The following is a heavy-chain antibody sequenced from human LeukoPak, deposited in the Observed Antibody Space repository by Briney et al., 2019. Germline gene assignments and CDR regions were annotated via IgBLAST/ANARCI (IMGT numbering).Heavy chain of an antibody. V-gene: IGHV4-59*01. CDR3: ARGGSYYYFDH. D-gene: IGHD1-26*01. J-gene: IGHJ4*02. Sequence: SETLSLTCSVSGGSISSYYWSWIRQPPGKGVEWIGHIYKSGSTNYNPSLKSRVTISVDTSKNQFSLKLSSVTAADTAVYYCARGGSYYYFDHWGQGTLVTVSS. CDR2: IYKSGST. CDR1: GGSISSYY.